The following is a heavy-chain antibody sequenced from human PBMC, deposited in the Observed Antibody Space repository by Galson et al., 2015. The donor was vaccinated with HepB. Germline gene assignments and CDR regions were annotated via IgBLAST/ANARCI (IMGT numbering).Heavy chain of an antibody. Sequence: SLRLSCAASGFTFSSYIMHWVRQAPGKGLEYVSAISSNGGNTYHADSVKGRFTISRDDSKNTLYLQMSSLRAEDAAVYYCVGGWAGYGDLIAPFDYWGQGTLVTVSS. CDR2: ISSNGGNT. D-gene: IGHD4-17*01. J-gene: IGHJ4*02. V-gene: IGHV3-64D*06. CDR3: VGGWAGYGDLIAPFDY. CDR1: GFTFSSYI.